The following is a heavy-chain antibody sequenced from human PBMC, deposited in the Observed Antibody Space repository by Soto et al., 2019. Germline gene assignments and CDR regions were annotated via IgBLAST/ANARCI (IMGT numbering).Heavy chain of an antibody. CDR3: ARATYGDSAYYYYYYMDV. V-gene: IGHV3-66*01. D-gene: IGHD4-17*01. CDR1: GFTVSSNY. J-gene: IGHJ6*03. CDR2: IFSGGIT. Sequence: GGSLRLSCAASGFTVSSNYMSWVRQAPGKGLVFFSVIFSGGITYYADSVKGRSTISRDNSKNTLYLQMNSLRAEDTAVYYCARATYGDSAYYYYYYMDVWGKGTTVTVSS.